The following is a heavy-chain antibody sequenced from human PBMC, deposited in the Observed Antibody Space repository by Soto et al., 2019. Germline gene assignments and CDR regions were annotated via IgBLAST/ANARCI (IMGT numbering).Heavy chain of an antibody. V-gene: IGHV4-39*01. J-gene: IGHJ4*02. Sequence: SETLSLTCTVSGGSIGSDSYYWGWIRQSPGKGLEWIGSIYTIGNTYYNPSLQSRVTMSIDTSKNQFSLKLTSVTAADTAVYYCARHVPVSCSGGNCYVDYWGQGTLVTVSS. CDR3: ARHVPVSCSGGNCYVDY. CDR2: IYTIGNT. D-gene: IGHD2-15*01. CDR1: GGSIGSDSYY.